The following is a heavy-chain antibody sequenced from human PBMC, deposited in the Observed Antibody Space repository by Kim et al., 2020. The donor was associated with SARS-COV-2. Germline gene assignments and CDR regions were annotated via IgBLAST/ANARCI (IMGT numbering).Heavy chain of an antibody. CDR3: ARDERWLRLYYYYYGMDV. D-gene: IGHD5-12*01. Sequence: GGSLRLSCVASGFTFSSYWMSWVRQAPGKGLEWVANIKQDGSEKYYVDSVKGRFTISRDNAKNSLYLQMNSLRAEDTAVYYCARDERWLRLYYYYYGMDV. CDR1: GFTFSSYW. CDR2: IKQDGSEK. J-gene: IGHJ6*01. V-gene: IGHV3-7*01.